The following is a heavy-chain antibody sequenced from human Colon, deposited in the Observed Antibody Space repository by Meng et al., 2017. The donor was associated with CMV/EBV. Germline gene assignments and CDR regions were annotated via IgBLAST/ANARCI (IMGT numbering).Heavy chain of an antibody. Sequence: CTASGYNFTDYHIHWVRLAPGKGLEWMGDINPRTGAGAPPRKFRGRVTLTRDTSNDTAFLEVTNLSPDDTAVYFCAGDFLRTTSGDSWGQGTLVTVSS. D-gene: IGHD1/OR15-1a*01. V-gene: IGHV1-2*02. CDR2: INPRTGAG. J-gene: IGHJ4*02. CDR1: GYNFTDYH. CDR3: AGDFLRTTSGDS.